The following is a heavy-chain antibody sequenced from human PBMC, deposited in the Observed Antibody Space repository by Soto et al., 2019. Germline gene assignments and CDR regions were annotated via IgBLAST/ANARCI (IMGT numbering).Heavy chain of an antibody. D-gene: IGHD1-26*01. CDR1: GFLFGDAW. CDR3: VVGSPFEY. V-gene: IGHV3-15*05. Sequence: GGSLRLSCAVSGFLFGDAWLSWVRQAPGKGLEWVGRVKRKSDGETTDYDAPVTGRFTISMDDSKPTVYLQMNSLKIEDTGIYYCVVGSPFEYWGQGTLVTVSS. CDR2: VKRKSDGETT. J-gene: IGHJ4*02.